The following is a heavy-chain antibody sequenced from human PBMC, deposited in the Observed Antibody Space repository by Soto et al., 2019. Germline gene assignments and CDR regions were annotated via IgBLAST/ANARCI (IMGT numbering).Heavy chain of an antibody. V-gene: IGHV4-39*01. J-gene: IGHJ3*02. CDR3: ARHTDCGSGSSCLGSDNMDTDAFDI. CDR1: GGSISSDIHY. D-gene: IGHD3-10*01. Sequence: QLQLQESGPGLVKPSETLSLTCTVSGGSISSDIHYWGWIRQPPGKGLEWIGTIYYSGNTHYNPSVRSRVTISMDTSKNQFSLRLTSVTAADTAVYYCARHTDCGSGSSCLGSDNMDTDAFDIWGQGTMVTVS. CDR2: IYYSGNT.